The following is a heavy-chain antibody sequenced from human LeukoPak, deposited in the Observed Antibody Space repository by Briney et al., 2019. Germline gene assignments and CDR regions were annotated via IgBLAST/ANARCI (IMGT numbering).Heavy chain of an antibody. V-gene: IGHV3-21*01. D-gene: IGHD3-3*01. Sequence: GGSLRLSCAASGFTFSSYSMNWVRQAPGKGLEWASSISSSSSDIYYADSVKGRFTISRDNAKKTLYLQMNSLRGEETAVYYCARGTFGVVIMTYYGMDVWGQGTTVTVSS. CDR1: GFTFSSYS. CDR3: ARGTFGVVIMTYYGMDV. J-gene: IGHJ6*02. CDR2: ISSSSSDI.